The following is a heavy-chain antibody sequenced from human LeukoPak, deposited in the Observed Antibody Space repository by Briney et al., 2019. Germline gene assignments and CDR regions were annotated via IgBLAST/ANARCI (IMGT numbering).Heavy chain of an antibody. CDR1: DGSISRTTYY. V-gene: IGHV4-39*07. CDR3: ARGGTLVVVAATHYPNWFDP. CDR2: ISYSGST. Sequence: SETLSLTCTVSDGSISRTTYYWGWIRQPPGKGLEWIGSISYSGSTYYNPSLKSRVTISVDTSKNQFSLKLSSVTAADTAVYYCARGGTLVVVAATHYPNWFDPWGQGTLVTVSS. D-gene: IGHD2-15*01. J-gene: IGHJ5*02.